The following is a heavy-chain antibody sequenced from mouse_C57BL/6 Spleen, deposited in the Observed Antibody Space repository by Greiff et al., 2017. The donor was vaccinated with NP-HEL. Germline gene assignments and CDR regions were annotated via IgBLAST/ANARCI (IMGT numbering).Heavy chain of an antibody. Sequence: EVNVVESGGDLVKPGGSLKLSCAASGFTFSSYGMSWVRQTPDKRLEWVATISSGGSYTYYPDSVKGRFTISRDNAKNTLYLQMSSLKSEDTAMYYCARHLDYDAWFAYWGQGTLVTVSA. D-gene: IGHD2-4*01. CDR2: ISSGGSYT. J-gene: IGHJ3*01. CDR1: GFTFSSYG. CDR3: ARHLDYDAWFAY. V-gene: IGHV5-6*01.